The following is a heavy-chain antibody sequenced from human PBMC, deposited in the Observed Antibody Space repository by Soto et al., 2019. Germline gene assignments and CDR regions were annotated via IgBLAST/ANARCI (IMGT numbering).Heavy chain of an antibody. Sequence: EVQLVESGGGLVQPGGSLRLSCAASGFTFSSYGMSWVRQAPGKGLEWVANIKQDGGEKYYVDSVKGRFTISRDNAKNSLYLQMNSLRAEDTAVYYCARDQYYDDSSGLESAFDIWGQGTMVTVSS. D-gene: IGHD3-22*01. J-gene: IGHJ3*02. CDR3: ARDQYYDDSSGLESAFDI. CDR2: IKQDGGEK. CDR1: GFTFSSYG. V-gene: IGHV3-7*03.